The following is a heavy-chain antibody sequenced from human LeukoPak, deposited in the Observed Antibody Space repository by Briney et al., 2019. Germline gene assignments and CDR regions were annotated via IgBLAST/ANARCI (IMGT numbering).Heavy chain of an antibody. CDR2: INPNSGGT. CDR1: GYTFTGYY. D-gene: IGHD6-19*01. Sequence: ASVKVSCKASGYTFTGYYMHWVRQAPGQGLGWMGWINPNSGGTNYAQKFQGRVTMTRDTSISTAYMELSRLRSDDTAVYYCARGIGPYSSGWYRGIYYYYYYGMDVWGQGTTVTVSS. V-gene: IGHV1-2*02. CDR3: ARGIGPYSSGWYRGIYYYYYYGMDV. J-gene: IGHJ6*02.